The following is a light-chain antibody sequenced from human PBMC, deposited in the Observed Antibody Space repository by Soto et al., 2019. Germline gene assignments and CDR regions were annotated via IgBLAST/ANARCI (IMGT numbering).Light chain of an antibody. V-gene: IGKV1-39*01. Sequence: IQVTQAPSSLSASVGDRVTITCRASQSISSYLNWYQQKPGKAPKLLIYAASSLQSGVPSRFSGSGSGTDFTLTISSLQPEDFATYYCQQSYSTPRTFGQGTRGDIK. CDR3: QQSYSTPRT. CDR1: QSISSY. J-gene: IGKJ1*01. CDR2: AAS.